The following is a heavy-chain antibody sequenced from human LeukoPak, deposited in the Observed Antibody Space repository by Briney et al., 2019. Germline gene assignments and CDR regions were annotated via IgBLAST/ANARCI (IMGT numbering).Heavy chain of an antibody. V-gene: IGHV3-7*01. J-gene: IGHJ5*02. Sequence: GGSLRLSCAAPGFTFSSYWMSWVRQAPGKGLEWVANIKQDGSEKYYVDSVKGRFTISRDNAKNSLYLQMNSLRAEDTAVYYCARDDCSSISCYHNWFNPWGQGTLVTVSS. D-gene: IGHD2-2*01. CDR3: ARDDCSSISCYHNWFNP. CDR1: GFTFSSYW. CDR2: IKQDGSEK.